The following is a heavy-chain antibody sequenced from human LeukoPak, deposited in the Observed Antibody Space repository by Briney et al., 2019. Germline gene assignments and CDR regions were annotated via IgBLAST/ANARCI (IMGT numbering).Heavy chain of an antibody. Sequence: GASVKVSCKASGGTFSSYANSWVRQAPGQGLEWMGGIIPIFGTANYAQKFQGRVTITADKSTSTAYMELSSLRSEDTAVYYCARDNSVGDIAWWFDPWGQGTLVTVSS. D-gene: IGHD3-16*02. J-gene: IGHJ5*02. CDR1: GGTFSSYA. CDR2: IIPIFGTA. V-gene: IGHV1-69*06. CDR3: ARDNSVGDIAWWFDP.